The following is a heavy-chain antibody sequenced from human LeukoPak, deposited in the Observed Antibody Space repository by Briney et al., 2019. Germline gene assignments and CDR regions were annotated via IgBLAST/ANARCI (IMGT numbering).Heavy chain of an antibody. CDR3: ASGYRDNYYYYYMDV. CDR2: IYYSGST. Sequence: SETLSLTCTVSGGSISSYYWSWIRQPPGKGLEWIGYIYYSGSTNYNPSLKSRVTISVDTSKNQFSLKLSSVTAADTAVYYCASGYRDNYYYYYMDVWGKGTTVTVSS. CDR1: GGSISSYY. D-gene: IGHD5-18*01. V-gene: IGHV4-59*12. J-gene: IGHJ6*03.